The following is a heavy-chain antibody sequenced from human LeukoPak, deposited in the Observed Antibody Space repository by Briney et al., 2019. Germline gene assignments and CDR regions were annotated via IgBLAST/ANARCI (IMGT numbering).Heavy chain of an antibody. Sequence: GGSLRLSCAASGFTFSDYYMSWIRQAPGKGLEWVSYISSSGSTMYYADSVKGRFTISRDNAKNSLYLQMNSLRVEDTAIYYCARHTFWAWDYWGQGTLVTVSS. V-gene: IGHV3-11*04. CDR1: GFTFSDYY. J-gene: IGHJ4*02. D-gene: IGHD3-3*01. CDR2: ISSSGSTM. CDR3: ARHTFWAWDY.